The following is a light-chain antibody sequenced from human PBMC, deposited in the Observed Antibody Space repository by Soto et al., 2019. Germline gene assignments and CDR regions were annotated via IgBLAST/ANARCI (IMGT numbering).Light chain of an antibody. V-gene: IGKV1-39*01. J-gene: IGKJ1*01. Sequence: QMTKSLSNVCASVVDGVTVARRASQSISSYLNWYQQKPGKAPKLLIYAASSLQSGVPSRLSGSGSGTYCTLTISSLQPEDLATYYSQQSYSTPWTVGQGTKVDIK. CDR1: QSISSY. CDR2: AAS. CDR3: QQSYSTPWT.